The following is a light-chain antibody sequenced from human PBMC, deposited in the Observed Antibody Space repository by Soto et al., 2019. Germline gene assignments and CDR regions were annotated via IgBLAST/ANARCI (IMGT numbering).Light chain of an antibody. CDR1: QSVSSI. CDR2: VAS. CDR3: QQYSGCPVT. V-gene: IGKV3-15*01. Sequence: EIVMTQSPATLSVSAGERATLSCRASQSVSSILSWYQQKPGQTPNLLIYVASTRATGIPARFSGSGSGTDFTLTISSLQSEDFAVYYCQQYSGCPVTFGGGTKVEFK. J-gene: IGKJ4*01.